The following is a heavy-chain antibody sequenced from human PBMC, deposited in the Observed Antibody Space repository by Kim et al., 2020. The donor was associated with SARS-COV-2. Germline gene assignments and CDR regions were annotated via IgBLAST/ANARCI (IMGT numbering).Heavy chain of an antibody. D-gene: IGHD2-15*01. J-gene: IGHJ4*02. CDR1: GFTVSSNS. V-gene: IGHV3-53*01. CDR2: LYIDGST. Sequence: GGSLRLSCAVSGFTVSSNSMTWVRQTPGKALEWVSYLYIDGSTFYADSVKGRLTMSSDNSKNTVFLQMNSLRAEDTAVYFCARGWEWGHRGGFDYCGQGT. CDR3: ARGWEWGHRGGFDY.